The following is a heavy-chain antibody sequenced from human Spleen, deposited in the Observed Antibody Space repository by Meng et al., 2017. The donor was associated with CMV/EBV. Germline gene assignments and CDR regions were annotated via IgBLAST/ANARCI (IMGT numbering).Heavy chain of an antibody. CDR1: GFTFSSYA. J-gene: IGHJ4*02. CDR2: IGGSGGST. V-gene: IGHV3-23*01. D-gene: IGHD3-22*01. Sequence: GESLKISCAASGFTFSSYAMSWVRQAPGKGLEWVSAIGGSGGSTYYADSVKGRFTISRDNSKNTLYLQMNSLRAEDTAVYYCARAPTQKYYYDSSGETPGYWGQGTLVTVSS. CDR3: ARAPTQKYYYDSSGETPGY.